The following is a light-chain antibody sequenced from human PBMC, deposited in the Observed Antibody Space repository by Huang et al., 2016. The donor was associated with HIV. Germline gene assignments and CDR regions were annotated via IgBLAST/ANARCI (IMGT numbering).Light chain of an antibody. Sequence: DIQMTQSPSSLSASIGDRVTITCLASQSITRFLNWYQQKPGKAPELLIFTASDLESGGPSRFSGSGSGTDFTLTIDSVQPEDFATYYCQQSYTVPYTFGQGTKLEIK. CDR3: QQSYTVPYT. CDR2: TAS. J-gene: IGKJ2*01. CDR1: QSITRF. V-gene: IGKV1-39*01.